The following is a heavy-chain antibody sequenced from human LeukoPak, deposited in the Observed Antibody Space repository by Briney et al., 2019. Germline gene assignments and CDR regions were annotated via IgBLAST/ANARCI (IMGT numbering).Heavy chain of an antibody. J-gene: IGHJ4*02. D-gene: IGHD6-19*01. Sequence: ASVKVSCKASEYTFTGYYMHWVRQAPGQGLEWMGWINPNSGGTNYAQMFQGRVTMTRETSISTAYMALSRLRSDDTAVYYCARGTKTASYSSGWYDGEDYWGQGTLVTVSS. CDR1: EYTFTGYY. V-gene: IGHV1-2*02. CDR2: INPNSGGT. CDR3: ARGTKTASYSSGWYDGEDY.